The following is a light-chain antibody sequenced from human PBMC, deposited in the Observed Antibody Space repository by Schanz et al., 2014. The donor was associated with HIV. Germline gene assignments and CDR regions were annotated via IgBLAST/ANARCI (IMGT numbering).Light chain of an antibody. CDR1: QSINSW. Sequence: DIQMTQSPSTLSASVGDRVTITCRASQSINSWLAWYQQKPGKAPNLLIYQASVLKTGVPSRFSGSRSGTEFTLTISSLQPDDFATYYCQQYDIISWTFGLGTKVEIK. CDR2: QAS. J-gene: IGKJ1*01. V-gene: IGKV1-5*03. CDR3: QQYDIISWT.